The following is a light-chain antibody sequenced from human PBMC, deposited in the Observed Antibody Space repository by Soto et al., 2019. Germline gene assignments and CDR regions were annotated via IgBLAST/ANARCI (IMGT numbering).Light chain of an antibody. J-gene: IGLJ1*01. CDR3: GSYTSSTTPYV. CDR2: EVS. CDR1: SSDVGGYNY. V-gene: IGLV2-14*01. Sequence: QSVLTQPASVSGSPGQSITISCTGTSSDVGGYNYASWYQQHPGKAPKLMIYEVSNRPSGVSNRFSGSKSGNTASLTISGLQAGDEADYYCGSYTSSTTPYVFGTGTKVTVL.